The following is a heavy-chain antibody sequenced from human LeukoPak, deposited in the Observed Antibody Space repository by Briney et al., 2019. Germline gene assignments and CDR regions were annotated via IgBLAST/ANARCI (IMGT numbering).Heavy chain of an antibody. J-gene: IGHJ4*02. CDR2: ISSSSSYI. V-gene: IGHV3-21*01. Sequence: GGSLRLSCAASGFTFSTYTMNWVRQAPGKGLEWVSSISSSSSYIYYADSVKGRFTISRDNAKNSLYLQMNSLRAEDTAVYYCARDSYDILTGYYQGPDCWGQGTLVTVSS. CDR1: GFTFSTYT. D-gene: IGHD3-9*01. CDR3: ARDSYDILTGYYQGPDC.